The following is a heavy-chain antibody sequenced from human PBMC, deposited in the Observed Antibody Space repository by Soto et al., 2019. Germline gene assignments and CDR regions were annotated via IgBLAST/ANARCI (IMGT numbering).Heavy chain of an antibody. J-gene: IGHJ6*03. CDR2: IYYSGST. CDR3: ARQNYDILTGYYNKGGYYYYYYMDV. CDR1: GGSISSYY. D-gene: IGHD3-9*01. Sequence: SETLSLTCTVSGGSISSYYWSWIRQPPGKGLEWIGYIYYSGSTNYNPSLKSRVTISVDTSKNQFSLKLSSVTAADTAVYYCARQNYDILTGYYNKGGYYYYYYMDVWGKGTTVTVSS. V-gene: IGHV4-59*08.